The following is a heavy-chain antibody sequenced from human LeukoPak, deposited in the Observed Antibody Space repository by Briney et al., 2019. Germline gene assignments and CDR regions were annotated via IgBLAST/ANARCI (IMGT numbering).Heavy chain of an antibody. J-gene: IGHJ4*02. CDR3: AKDRTSWYYFDY. V-gene: IGHV3-21*01. CDR2: ISSSSSYI. Sequence: SGGSLRLSCAASGFTLKTYSMNWVRQAPGKGLEWVSSISSSSSYIYYADSVKGRFTISRDNARNSLYLQMNSLRAEDTAVYYCAKDRTSWYYFDYWGQGTLVTVSS. CDR1: GFTLKTYS.